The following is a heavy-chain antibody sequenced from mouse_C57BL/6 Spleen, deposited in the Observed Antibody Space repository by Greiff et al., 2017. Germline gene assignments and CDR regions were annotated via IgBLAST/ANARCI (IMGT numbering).Heavy chain of an antibody. CDR1: GFTFSDYY. J-gene: IGHJ2*01. V-gene: IGHV5-16*01. CDR3: AREGDGSSLFDY. Sequence: EVKVVESEGGLVQPGSSMKLSCTASGFTFSDYYMAWVRQVPEKGLEWVANINYDGSSTYYLDSLKSRFIISRDNAKNILYLQMSSLKSEDTATYYCAREGDGSSLFDYWGQGTTLTVSS. D-gene: IGHD1-1*01. CDR2: INYDGSST.